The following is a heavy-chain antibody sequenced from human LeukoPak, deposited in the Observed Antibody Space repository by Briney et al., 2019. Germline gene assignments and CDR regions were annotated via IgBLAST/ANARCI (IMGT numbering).Heavy chain of an antibody. CDR3: ASFYGSGSYYIGSYYYYGMDV. J-gene: IGHJ6*02. CDR2: ISGSGDST. V-gene: IGHV3-23*01. CDR1: GFTFSSYA. D-gene: IGHD3-10*01. Sequence: GGSLRLSCAASGFTFSSYAMSWVRQAPGKGLEWVSAISGSGDSTYYADSVKGRFTISRDNAKNSLYLQMNRLRAEDTAVYYCASFYGSGSYYIGSYYYYGMDVWGQGTTVTVSS.